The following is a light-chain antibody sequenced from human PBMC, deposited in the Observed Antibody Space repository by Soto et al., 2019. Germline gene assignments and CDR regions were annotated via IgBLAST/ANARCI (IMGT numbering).Light chain of an antibody. CDR3: QQYRTYST. CDR1: QSMGSW. V-gene: IGKV1-5*03. Sequence: DIQMTQSPSTLSASVGDRVTITCRASQSMGSWLAWYQQKPGKAPKLLIYKASSLESGVPSRFSGSGSGTEFTLTISSLQPDDTATYYCQQYRTYSTFGQGTKLEIK. J-gene: IGKJ2*01. CDR2: KAS.